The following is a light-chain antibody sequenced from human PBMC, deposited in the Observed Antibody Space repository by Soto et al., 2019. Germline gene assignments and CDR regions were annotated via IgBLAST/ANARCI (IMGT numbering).Light chain of an antibody. V-gene: IGKV3-15*01. Sequence: EIVMTQSPATLSVSPGERATLSCRASQSVSSNLAWYQQKPGQAPRLLIYGASTRATGIQARFSGSGSGTVFTLTISSLQSEDFAVYYCQQYNNWPPWTFGQGTKVEIK. J-gene: IGKJ1*01. CDR1: QSVSSN. CDR2: GAS. CDR3: QQYNNWPPWT.